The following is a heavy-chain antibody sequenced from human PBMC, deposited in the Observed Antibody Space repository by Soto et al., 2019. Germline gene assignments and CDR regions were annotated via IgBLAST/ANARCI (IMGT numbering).Heavy chain of an antibody. J-gene: IGHJ6*02. CDR3: ARERIVVVPAARRMDV. D-gene: IGHD2-2*01. CDR2: ISAYNGNT. V-gene: IGHV1-18*01. Sequence: KVSCKASGYTFTSYGISWVRQAPGQGLEWMGWISAYNGNTNYAQKLQGRVTMTTDTSTSTAYMELRSLRSDDTAVYYCARERIVVVPAARRMDVWGQGTTVTVSS. CDR1: GYTFTSYG.